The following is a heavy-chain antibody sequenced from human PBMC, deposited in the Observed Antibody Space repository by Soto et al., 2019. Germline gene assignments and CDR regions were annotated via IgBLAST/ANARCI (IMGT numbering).Heavy chain of an antibody. CDR2: ISYDGSNK. V-gene: IGHV3-30-3*01. J-gene: IGHJ6*02. CDR1: GFTFSSYA. D-gene: IGHD3-10*01. CDR3: ASSTKLWFGELSPMGYYYYGMDV. Sequence: GGSLRLSCAASGFTFSSYAMHWVRQAPGKGLEWVAVISYDGSNKYYADSVKGRFTISRDNSKNTLYLQMNSLRAEDTAVYYCASSTKLWFGELSPMGYYYYGMDVWGQGTTVTGSS.